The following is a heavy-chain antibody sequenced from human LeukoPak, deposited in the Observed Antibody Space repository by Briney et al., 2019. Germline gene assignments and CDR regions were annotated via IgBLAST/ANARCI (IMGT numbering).Heavy chain of an antibody. V-gene: IGHV4-61*01. CDR1: GGSVSSGSCY. J-gene: IGHJ4*02. CDR3: ARGSRGYSYG. Sequence: NSSETLSLTCTVSGGSVSSGSCYWSWIRQPPGKGLEWIGYIYYSASTNYNPSLKSRVTISVDTSNNQFSLKLSSVTAADTAVYYCARGSRGYSYGWGQGTLVTVSS. CDR2: IYYSAST. D-gene: IGHD5-18*01.